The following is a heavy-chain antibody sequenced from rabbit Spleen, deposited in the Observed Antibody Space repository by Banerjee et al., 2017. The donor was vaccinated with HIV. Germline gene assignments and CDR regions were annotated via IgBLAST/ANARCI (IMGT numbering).Heavy chain of an antibody. D-gene: IGHD8-1*01. CDR1: GFSFSNKAV. Sequence: QEQLVESGGGLVKPEGSLKLSCTASGFSFSNKAVMCWVRQAPGKGLEWIACIYAGTIGSTYSASWAKGRFTCSKTSSTTVTLQMTSLTAADTATYFCARDAGTSFSTYGMDLWGPGTLVTVS. J-gene: IGHJ6*01. CDR2: IYAGTIGST. CDR3: ARDAGTSFSTYGMDL. V-gene: IGHV1S45*01.